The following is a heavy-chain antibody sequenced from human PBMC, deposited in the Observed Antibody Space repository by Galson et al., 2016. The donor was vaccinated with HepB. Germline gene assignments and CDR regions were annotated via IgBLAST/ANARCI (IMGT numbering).Heavy chain of an antibody. J-gene: IGHJ6*02. D-gene: IGHD5-18*01. CDR3: AKDVGTGGYAPGYYYGVDV. CDR2: ISWNSDSV. Sequence: SLRLSCAASGFTFDDYGMHWVRQAPGKGPEWVSGISWNSDSVGYADSVKGRFTISRDNAKNSLFLQMNSLRTEDTAFYYCAKDVGTGGYAPGYYYGVDVWGQGTTVTVSS. V-gene: IGHV3-9*01. CDR1: GFTFDDYG.